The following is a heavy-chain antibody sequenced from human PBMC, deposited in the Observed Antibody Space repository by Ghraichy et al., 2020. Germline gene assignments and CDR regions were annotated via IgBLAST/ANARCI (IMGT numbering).Heavy chain of an antibody. J-gene: IGHJ6*03. D-gene: IGHD3-3*01. Sequence: SETLSLTCAVYGGSFSGYYWSWIRQPPGKGLEWIGEINHSGSTNYNPSLKSRVTISVDTSKNQFSLKLSSVTAADTAVYYCARGAGPSYDFWSGYLPLNYYYYYMDVWGKGTTVTVSS. CDR2: INHSGST. V-gene: IGHV4-34*01. CDR3: ARGAGPSYDFWSGYLPLNYYYYYMDV. CDR1: GGSFSGYY.